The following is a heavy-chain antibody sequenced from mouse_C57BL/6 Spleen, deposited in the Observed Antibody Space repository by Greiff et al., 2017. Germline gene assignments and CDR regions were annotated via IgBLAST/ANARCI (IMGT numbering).Heavy chain of an antibody. Sequence: VQLQQPGAELVRPGSSVKLSCKASGYTFTSYWMHWVKQRPIQGLEWIGNIDPSDSETHYNQKFKDKATLTVDKSSSTAYMQLSSLTSEVSAVYYCARGRGDYAVDYWGQGTSVTVSS. J-gene: IGHJ4*01. CDR1: GYTFTSYW. CDR2: IDPSDSET. V-gene: IGHV1-52*01. CDR3: ARGRGDYAVDY.